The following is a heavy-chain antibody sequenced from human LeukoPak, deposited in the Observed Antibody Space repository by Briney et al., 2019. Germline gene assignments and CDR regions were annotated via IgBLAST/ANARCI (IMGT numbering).Heavy chain of an antibody. Sequence: PSETLSLTCTVSGGSISSGGYYWSWIRQHPGKGLEWIGYIYYSGSTYYNPSLKSRVTISVDTSKNQFSLKLGSVTAADTAVYYCARGEEYSSSSYFDYWGQGTLVTVSS. D-gene: IGHD6-6*01. CDR1: GGSISSGGYY. V-gene: IGHV4-31*03. CDR2: IYYSGST. CDR3: ARGEEYSSSSYFDY. J-gene: IGHJ4*02.